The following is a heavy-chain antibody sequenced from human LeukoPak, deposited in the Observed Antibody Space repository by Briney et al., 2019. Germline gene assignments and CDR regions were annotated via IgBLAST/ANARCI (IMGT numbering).Heavy chain of an antibody. CDR1: GGSISSYY. CDR3: ARGRRSGLRLTYNWFDP. V-gene: IGHV4-59*12. Sequence: SETLSLTCTVSGGSISSYYWSWIRQPPGKGLEWIGYIYYSGSTNYNPSLKSRVTISVDTSKNQFSLKLSSVTAADTAVYYCARGRRSGLRLTYNWFDPWGQGTLVTVSS. D-gene: IGHD5-12*01. J-gene: IGHJ5*02. CDR2: IYYSGST.